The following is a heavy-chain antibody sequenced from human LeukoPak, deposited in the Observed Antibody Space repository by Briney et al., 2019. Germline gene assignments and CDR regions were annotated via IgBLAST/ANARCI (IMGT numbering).Heavy chain of an antibody. CDR2: IIPIFGTA. J-gene: IGHJ4*02. V-gene: IGHV1-69*05. D-gene: IGHD1-26*01. CDR3: ASVFSEGYYFDY. CDR1: GGTFSSYA. Sequence: SVKVSCKASGGTFSSYAISWVRQAPGQGLEWMGGIIPIFGTANYAQKFQGRVTITTDTSTSTAYMELRSLRSDDTAVYYCASVFSEGYYFDYWGQGTLVTVSS.